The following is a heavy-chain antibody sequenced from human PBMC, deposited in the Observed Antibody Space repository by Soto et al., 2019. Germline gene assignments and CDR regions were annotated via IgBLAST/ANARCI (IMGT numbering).Heavy chain of an antibody. J-gene: IGHJ4*02. D-gene: IGHD3-3*01. Sequence: PGGSLRLSCAASGFTFSSYAMTWVRQAPGKGLEWVSTISGNSGSTYYTDSVKDRFTISRDNSRNTLYLQMNSLRAEDTAVYYCAKQYYDFWSSIDYWGQGTLVTVSS. CDR1: GFTFSSYA. V-gene: IGHV3-23*01. CDR3: AKQYYDFWSSIDY. CDR2: ISGNSGST.